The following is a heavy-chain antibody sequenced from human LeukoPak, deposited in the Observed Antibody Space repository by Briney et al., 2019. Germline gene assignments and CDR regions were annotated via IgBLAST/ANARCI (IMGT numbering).Heavy chain of an antibody. V-gene: IGHV3-48*01. Sequence: GGSLRLSCAASGFIFSTYSMNWVRQAPGKGLEWVSYISSSSGPIYHADSVKGRFTISRDNAKNSLYLQMNSLRAEDTAVYYCARLREAAVPKVWYYYMDVWGKGTTVTISS. CDR3: ARLREAAVPKVWYYYMDV. J-gene: IGHJ6*03. CDR2: ISSSSGPI. D-gene: IGHD6-19*01. CDR1: GFIFSTYS.